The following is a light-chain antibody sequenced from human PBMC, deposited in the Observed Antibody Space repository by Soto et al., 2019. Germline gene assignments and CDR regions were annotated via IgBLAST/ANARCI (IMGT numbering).Light chain of an antibody. J-gene: IGLJ2*01. CDR1: RSNIGSNS. CDR3: AAWDDSLNAVV. CDR2: SNN. Sequence: QSVLTQPPSASGTPGQRVSISCSGGRSNIGSNSVNWYQQLPGTAPKLLIYSNNQRPSGVPDRFSGSKSGTSASLAISGLQSEDEADYYCAAWDDSLNAVVFGGGTKLTVL. V-gene: IGLV1-44*01.